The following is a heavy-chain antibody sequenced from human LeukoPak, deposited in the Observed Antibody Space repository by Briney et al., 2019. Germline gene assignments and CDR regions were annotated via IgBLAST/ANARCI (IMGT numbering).Heavy chain of an antibody. CDR1: EFTFSSYW. CDR2: INSDGSST. J-gene: IGHJ4*02. CDR3: ARDGSLPDY. Sequence: GGSLRLSCAASEFTFSSYWIHWVRQAPGEGLVWVSYINSDGSSTSYADYVKGRFTISRDNARNTLYLQMNSLRVEDTAVYYCARDGSLPDYWGQGTLVTVSS. V-gene: IGHV3-74*01.